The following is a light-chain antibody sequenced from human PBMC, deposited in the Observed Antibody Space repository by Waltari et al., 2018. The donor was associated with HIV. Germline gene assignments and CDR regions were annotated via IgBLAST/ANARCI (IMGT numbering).Light chain of an antibody. CDR1: SSDVGSYNR. Sequence: QSALTQPPSVSGSPGQSVTISCTGTSSDVGSYNRVSWYQQPPGTSPKLMIYEVSSRPSGGPDRFAGSRSGNTASLTISGLQAEDEADYYCSSYTSSSTHVVFGGGTKLTVL. J-gene: IGLJ2*01. V-gene: IGLV2-18*02. CDR3: SSYTSSSTHVV. CDR2: EVS.